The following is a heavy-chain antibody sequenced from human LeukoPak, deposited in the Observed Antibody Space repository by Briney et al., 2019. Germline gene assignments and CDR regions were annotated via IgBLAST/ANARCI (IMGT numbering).Heavy chain of an antibody. CDR1: GFTFSDSY. J-gene: IGHJ4*02. D-gene: IGHD5-24*01. Sequence: GGSLRLSCAASGFTFSDSYMSLIRQAPGKGLEWVSYISRTGSDTNYADSVKGRFTISRDNAENSLYLQMSSLRAEDTAVYYCVSGHTILTHWGQGNLVTVSS. CDR2: ISRTGSDT. CDR3: VSGHTILTH. V-gene: IGHV3-11*03.